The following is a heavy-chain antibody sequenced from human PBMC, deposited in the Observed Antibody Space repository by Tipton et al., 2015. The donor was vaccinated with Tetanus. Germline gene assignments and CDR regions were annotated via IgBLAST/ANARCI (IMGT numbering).Heavy chain of an antibody. CDR2: IYYSGST. CDR3: ARSEQQLVRGYYYYYYMDV. CDR1: GGSIRSGGFY. J-gene: IGHJ6*03. D-gene: IGHD6-13*01. Sequence: TLSLTCTVSGGSIRSGGFYWSWIRQHPVKGLGWIGYIYYSGSTNYNPSLKSRVTISVDTSKNQFSLKLSSVTAADTAVYYCARSEQQLVRGYYYYYYMDVWGKGTTVTVSS. V-gene: IGHV4-61*08.